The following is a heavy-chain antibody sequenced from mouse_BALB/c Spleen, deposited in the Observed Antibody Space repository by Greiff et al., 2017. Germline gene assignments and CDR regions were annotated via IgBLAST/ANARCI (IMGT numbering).Heavy chain of an antibody. J-gene: IGHJ3*01. Sequence: EVQLQESGAELVKPGASVKLSCTASGFNIKDTYMHWVKQRPEQGLEWIGRIDPANGNTKYDPKFQGKATITADTSSNTAYLQLSSLTSEDTAVYYCARTGNYDWFAYWGQGTLVTVSA. D-gene: IGHD2-1*01. V-gene: IGHV14-3*02. CDR3: ARTGNYDWFAY. CDR2: IDPANGNT. CDR1: GFNIKDTY.